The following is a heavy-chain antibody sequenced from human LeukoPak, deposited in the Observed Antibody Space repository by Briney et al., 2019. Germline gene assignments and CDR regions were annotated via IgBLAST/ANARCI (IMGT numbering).Heavy chain of an antibody. Sequence: PSETLSLTCTVSGGSISSYYWSWIRQPPGEGLEWIGYIYYSGSTNYNPSLKSRVTISVDTSTNQFSLKLSSVTAADTAVYYCASTNTYYDYVWGSYRFSFDYWGQGTLVTVSS. CDR2: IYYSGST. D-gene: IGHD3-16*02. J-gene: IGHJ4*02. V-gene: IGHV4-59*01. CDR3: ASTNTYYDYVWGSYRFSFDY. CDR1: GGSISSYY.